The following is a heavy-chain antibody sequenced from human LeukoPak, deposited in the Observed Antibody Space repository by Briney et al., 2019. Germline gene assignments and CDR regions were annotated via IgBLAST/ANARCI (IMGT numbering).Heavy chain of an antibody. CDR2: IKQDGSEK. CDR1: GGSFSGYY. J-gene: IGHJ4*02. D-gene: IGHD5-24*01. Sequence: PSETLSLTCAVYGGSFSGYYWSWIRQPPGKGLEWVANIKQDGSEKDYVDALKGRFTISRDNAKNSLYLQMNSLRAEDTAVYYCARWLELMRNFDWWGQGTLVTVSS. CDR3: ARWLELMRNFDW. V-gene: IGHV3-7*01.